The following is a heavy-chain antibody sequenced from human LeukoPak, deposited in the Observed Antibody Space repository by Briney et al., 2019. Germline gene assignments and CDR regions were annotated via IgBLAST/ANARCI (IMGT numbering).Heavy chain of an antibody. D-gene: IGHD6-13*01. CDR1: GFTFSSYS. CDR3: ARNPVARSIAAAGHGDY. CDR2: ISYDGSNK. Sequence: GGSLRLSCAASGFTFSSYSMNWVRQAPGKGLEWVAVISYDGSNKYYADSVKGRFTISRDNSKNTLYLQMNSLRAEDTAVYYCARNPVARSIAAAGHGDYWGQGTLVTVSS. J-gene: IGHJ4*02. V-gene: IGHV3-30*03.